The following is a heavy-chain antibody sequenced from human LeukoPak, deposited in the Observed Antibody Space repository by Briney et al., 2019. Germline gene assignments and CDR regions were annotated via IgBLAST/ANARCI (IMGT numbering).Heavy chain of an antibody. V-gene: IGHV3-23*01. CDR3: AKDIYYDSSGYFVFDY. J-gene: IGHJ4*02. CDR2: ISGSGGST. CDR1: GFTFSSYA. D-gene: IGHD3-22*01. Sequence: GGSLRLSCAASGFTFSSYAMSWVRQAPGKGLEWVSAISGSGGSTYYADSVKGRFTISRDNSKNTLYLQMNSLRAEDTAVYYCAKDIYYDSSGYFVFDYWGQGTLDTVSS.